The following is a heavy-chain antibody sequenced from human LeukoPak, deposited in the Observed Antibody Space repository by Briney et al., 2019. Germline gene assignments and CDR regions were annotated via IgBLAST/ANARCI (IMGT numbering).Heavy chain of an antibody. Sequence: GGSLRLSCAASGFTFSIFWMSWVRQAPGKGLEWVANINQDGGEKYYVDSVKGRFTISRDNAKNSLYLQMNSLRAEDTAVYYCARIRTEPHWGQGTLVTVSS. CDR2: INQDGGEK. V-gene: IGHV3-7*01. J-gene: IGHJ4*02. CDR3: ARIRTEPH. D-gene: IGHD3-3*02. CDR1: GFTFSIFW.